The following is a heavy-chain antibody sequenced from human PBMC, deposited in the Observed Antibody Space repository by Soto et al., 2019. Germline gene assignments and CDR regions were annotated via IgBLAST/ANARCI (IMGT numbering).Heavy chain of an antibody. V-gene: IGHV4-59*01. CDR2: ILYSGSA. J-gene: IGHJ5*02. CDR3: ARVAIAVADYWFDP. Sequence: PSETLSLTCTVSGGSISSNYWSWIRQSPGKGLEWVGYILYSGSASYNPSLQSRVTISLDTSKNQISLKLNSVTAADTAVYSCARVAIAVADYWFDPWGQGTLVTVSS. D-gene: IGHD6-19*01. CDR1: GGSISSNY.